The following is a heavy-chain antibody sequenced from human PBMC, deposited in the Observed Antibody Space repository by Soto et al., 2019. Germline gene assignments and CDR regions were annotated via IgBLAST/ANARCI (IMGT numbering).Heavy chain of an antibody. Sequence: GGSLILSCAASGFTFSSYCMHWVRQAPGKGLEWVAVISYDGSNKYYADSVKGRFTISRDNSKNTLYLQMNSLRAEDTAVYYCAAAGYSYEDYYYYGMDVWGQGTTVTVSS. CDR3: AAAGYSYEDYYYYGMDV. J-gene: IGHJ6*02. V-gene: IGHV3-30*03. D-gene: IGHD5-18*01. CDR1: GFTFSSYC. CDR2: ISYDGSNK.